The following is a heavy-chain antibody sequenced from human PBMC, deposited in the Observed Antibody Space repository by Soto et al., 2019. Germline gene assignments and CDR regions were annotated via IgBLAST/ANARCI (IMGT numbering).Heavy chain of an antibody. CDR2: ISPIFGST. CDR1: GATFRSYA. V-gene: IGHV1-69*01. CDR3: AGDYGVYDWYGMDV. Sequence: VQLVQSGAEVKKPGSSVKVSCRASGATFRSYAFTWVRQAPGQGLEWMGGISPIFGSTIYARQFQGRVTITADDSASTAYMELNSLSSEDTAVYYCAGDYGVYDWYGMDVW. D-gene: IGHD4-17*01. J-gene: IGHJ6*01.